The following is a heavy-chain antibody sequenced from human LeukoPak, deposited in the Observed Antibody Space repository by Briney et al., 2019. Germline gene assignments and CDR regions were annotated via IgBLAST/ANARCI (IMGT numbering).Heavy chain of an antibody. J-gene: IGHJ6*04. D-gene: IGHD3-16*01. Sequence: PSETLSLTCAVSGGSISSNNWWNWVRQPPGKGLEWIGEIYHSGSTNYSPSLKSRVTISVDKSRNLLFLKLNSVTAADTAAYYCARDLGSSTPSGIWGKGTTVTVSS. CDR2: IYHSGST. CDR3: ARDLGSSTPSGI. CDR1: GGSISSNNW. V-gene: IGHV4-4*02.